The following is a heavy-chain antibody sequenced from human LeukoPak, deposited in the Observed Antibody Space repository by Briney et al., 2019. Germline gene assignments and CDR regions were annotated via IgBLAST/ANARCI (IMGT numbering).Heavy chain of an antibody. D-gene: IGHD6-19*01. CDR2: MNPNSGNT. J-gene: IGHJ6*03. Sequence: VASVKVSCKASGYTFTSYDINWVRQATGQGLEWMGWMNPNSGNTGYAQKFQGRVTITRNTSISTAYMELSSLRSEDTAVYYCARGPSGSGWYRGYYYYYMDVWGKGTTVTVSS. CDR3: ARGPSGSGWYRGYYYYYMDV. CDR1: GYTFTSYD. V-gene: IGHV1-8*03.